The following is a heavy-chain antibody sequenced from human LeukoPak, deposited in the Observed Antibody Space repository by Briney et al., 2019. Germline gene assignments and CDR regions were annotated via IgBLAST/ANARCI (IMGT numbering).Heavy chain of an antibody. Sequence: SETLSLTCGVYGGSLSGYYWSWIRQPPGKGLEWIGEINHSGSTNYNPSLKSRVTISVDTSKNQFSLKLSSVTAADTAVYYCARGDYYGSGSYLGDYYYIYVWGKGTTVTVSS. D-gene: IGHD3-10*01. CDR2: INHSGST. CDR3: ARGDYYGSGSYLGDYYYIYV. J-gene: IGHJ6*03. CDR1: GGSLSGYY. V-gene: IGHV4-34*01.